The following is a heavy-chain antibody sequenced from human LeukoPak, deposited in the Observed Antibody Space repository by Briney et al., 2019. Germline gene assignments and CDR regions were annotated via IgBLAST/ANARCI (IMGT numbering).Heavy chain of an antibody. J-gene: IGHJ4*02. Sequence: GGSLRLSCAASGFTFNNYALAWVRQTPEKGLECVSAISGDGVSPYYVDSVRGRFTISRDNSKSTLYLQMNSLRAEDTAVYYCAKTRREWLLDYWGQGTLVTVSS. CDR2: ISGDGVSP. CDR1: GFTFNNYA. V-gene: IGHV3-23*01. D-gene: IGHD3-3*01. CDR3: AKTRREWLLDY.